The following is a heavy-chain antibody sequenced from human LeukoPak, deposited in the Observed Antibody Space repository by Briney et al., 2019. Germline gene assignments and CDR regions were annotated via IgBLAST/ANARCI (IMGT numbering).Heavy chain of an antibody. CDR3: ARLGGDTYYFGSASYPNWYFDL. J-gene: IGHJ2*01. Sequence: GESLKISCQASGYTFTSYWIGWVRQMPGKGLECMGIIYPDDSNTTYSPSFQGQVTISADKSFSTAYLQWSSLKASDTAIYYCARLGGDTYYFGSASYPNWYFDLWGRGTLVTVSS. CDR1: GYTFTSYW. CDR2: IYPDDSNT. D-gene: IGHD3-10*01. V-gene: IGHV5-51*01.